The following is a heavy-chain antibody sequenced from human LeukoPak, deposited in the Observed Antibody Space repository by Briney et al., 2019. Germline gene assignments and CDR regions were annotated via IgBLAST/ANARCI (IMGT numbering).Heavy chain of an antibody. CDR1: GFTFSSYW. Sequence: GGSLRLSCAASGFTFSSYWMTWVRQVPGKGLEWVANIKQDGSERNYVDSVKGRFTISRDNAKNSLDLQMNSLRAEDTAVYYCARENWAPYYWGQGTLVTVSS. D-gene: IGHD7-27*01. CDR2: IKQDGSER. J-gene: IGHJ4*02. V-gene: IGHV3-7*01. CDR3: ARENWAPYY.